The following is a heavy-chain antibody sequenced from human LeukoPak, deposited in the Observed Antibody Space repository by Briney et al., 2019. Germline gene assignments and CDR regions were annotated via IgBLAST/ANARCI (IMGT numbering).Heavy chain of an antibody. Sequence: SETLSLTRTVSGGSISSYYWSWIRQPAGKGLEWIGRIYTSGSTNYNPSLKSRVTMSVDTSKNQFSLKLSSVTAADTAVYYCARDRADFWSGSCFDIWGQGTMVTVSS. CDR1: GGSISSYY. D-gene: IGHD3-3*01. CDR3: ARDRADFWSGSCFDI. J-gene: IGHJ3*02. CDR2: IYTSGST. V-gene: IGHV4-4*07.